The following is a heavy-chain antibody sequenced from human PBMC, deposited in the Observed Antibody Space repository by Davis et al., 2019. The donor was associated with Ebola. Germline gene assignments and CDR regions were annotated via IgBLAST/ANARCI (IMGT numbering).Heavy chain of an antibody. J-gene: IGHJ6*02. Sequence: PSETLSLTCTVSGGSISSGDYYWSWIRQPPGKGLEWIGYIYYSGSTYYNPSLKSRVTISVDTSKNQFSLKLSSVTAADTAVYYCARARAYEYYYYYYGMDVWGQGTTVTVSS. CDR3: ARARAYEYYYYYYGMDV. V-gene: IGHV4-30-4*01. D-gene: IGHD2-21*01. CDR2: IYYSGST. CDR1: GGSISSGDYY.